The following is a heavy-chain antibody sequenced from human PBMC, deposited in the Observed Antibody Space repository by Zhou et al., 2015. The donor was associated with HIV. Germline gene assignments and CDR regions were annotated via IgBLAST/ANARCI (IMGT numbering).Heavy chain of an antibody. CDR2: INPNSGGT. CDR1: GYTFTGYY. D-gene: IGHD3-22*01. CDR3: ATRYYDSSGYSIAEYFQH. J-gene: IGHJ1*01. Sequence: QVQLVQSGAEVKKPGASVKVSCKASGYTFTGYYMHWVRQAPGQGLEWMGWINPNSGGTNYAQKFQGRVTMTRDTSISTAYMELSRLRSDDTAVYYCATRYYDSSGYSIAEYFQHWGQGTLVTVSS. V-gene: IGHV1-2*02.